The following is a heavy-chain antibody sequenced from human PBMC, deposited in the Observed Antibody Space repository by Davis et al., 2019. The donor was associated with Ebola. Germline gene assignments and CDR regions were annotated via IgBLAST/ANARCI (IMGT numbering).Heavy chain of an antibody. CDR3: ARDTNYRDALDI. J-gene: IGHJ3*02. Sequence: GESLKISCAASGRFNVGSNYMTWVRQAPGKGLEWVSVIYSSGITYYGDSVKGRFTISRDTSKNTLYLQMNSLRAEDTAIYYCARDTNYRDALDIWGQGTMVTVSS. CDR2: IYSSGIT. V-gene: IGHV3-66*01. D-gene: IGHD1-7*01. CDR1: GRFNVGSNY.